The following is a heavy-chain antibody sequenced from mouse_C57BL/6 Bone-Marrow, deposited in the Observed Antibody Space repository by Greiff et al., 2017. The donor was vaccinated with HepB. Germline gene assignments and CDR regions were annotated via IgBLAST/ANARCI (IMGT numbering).Heavy chain of an antibody. Sequence: QVQLQQSGAELAKPGASVKLSCKASGYTFTSYWMHWVKQRPGQGLEWIGYINPSSGYTKYNQKFKDKATLTADKSSSTAYMQLSSLTYEDSAVYYCARWVYWRLRGFYAMDYWGQGTSVTVSS. V-gene: IGHV1-7*01. J-gene: IGHJ4*01. CDR3: ARWVYWRLRGFYAMDY. D-gene: IGHD2-4*01. CDR2: INPSSGYT. CDR1: GYTFTSYW.